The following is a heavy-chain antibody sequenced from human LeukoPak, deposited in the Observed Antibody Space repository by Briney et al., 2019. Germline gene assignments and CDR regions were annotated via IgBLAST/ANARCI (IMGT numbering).Heavy chain of an antibody. V-gene: IGHV3-30*04. CDR3: AREPYFDSSGEP. CDR2: ISYDGSDK. J-gene: IGHJ5*02. D-gene: IGHD3-22*01. CDR1: RFTFSNYA. Sequence: PGRSLRLSCAASRFTFSNYAMHWVRQAPGKGLEWVAVISYDGSDKFYADSVKGRFTVSRDNSNNTLYLQMNSLRLEDTAVYHCAREPYFDSSGEPWGQGTLVTVSS.